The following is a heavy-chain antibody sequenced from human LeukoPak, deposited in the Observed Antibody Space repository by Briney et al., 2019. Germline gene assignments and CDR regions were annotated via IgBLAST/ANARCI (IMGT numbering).Heavy chain of an antibody. CDR2: IYPGDSDT. Sequence: GESLKISCKGSGYSFTSYWIGWVRQMPGKGLEWMGIIYPGDSDTRYSPSFQGQVTISADKSISTAYLQWSSLKASDTAMSYCARLYYYGSGSYPAGAFDIWGQGTMVTVSS. V-gene: IGHV5-51*01. D-gene: IGHD3-10*01. CDR1: GYSFTSYW. J-gene: IGHJ3*02. CDR3: ARLYYYGSGSYPAGAFDI.